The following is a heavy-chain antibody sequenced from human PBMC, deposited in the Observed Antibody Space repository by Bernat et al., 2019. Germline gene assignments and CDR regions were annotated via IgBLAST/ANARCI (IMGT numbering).Heavy chain of an antibody. J-gene: IGHJ4*02. CDR2: IGRSGNT. V-gene: IGHV3-23*01. Sequence: EVQLLESGGGLVQPGESLRLSCAASGFTFSSHGMSWVRQAPGKGLEWVSSIGRSGNTYYSDSAKGRFTISRDNSKNTLNLQMNTLRAEDTAVYYCATQGPTGSYFFDSWGQGTLVTVSS. CDR1: GFTFSSHG. D-gene: IGHD3-10*01. CDR3: ATQGPTGSYFFDS.